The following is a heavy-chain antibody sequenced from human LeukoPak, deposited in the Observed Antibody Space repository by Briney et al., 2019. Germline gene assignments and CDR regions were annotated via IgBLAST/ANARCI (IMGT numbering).Heavy chain of an antibody. CDR3: ATDNPWFGD. D-gene: IGHD3-10*01. CDR2: LVYDGSNR. J-gene: IGHJ4*02. CDR1: GFSFSSYG. V-gene: IGHV3-30*02. Sequence: GGSLRLSCVVSGFSFSSYGMHWVRQAPGKGLEWVAFLVYDGSNRYFADSVKGRFTISRDNSNNTLYSQMNSLRTEDTAIYYCATDNPWFGDWGQGTLVTVSS.